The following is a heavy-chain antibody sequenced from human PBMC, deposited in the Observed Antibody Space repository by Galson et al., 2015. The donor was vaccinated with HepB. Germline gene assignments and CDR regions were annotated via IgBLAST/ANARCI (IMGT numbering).Heavy chain of an antibody. CDR2: ITPSGDNT. D-gene: IGHD6-19*01. J-gene: IGHJ4*02. CDR3: ARVFPEKTDGWYRQALYYLDS. Sequence: SLRLSCAASGFTFSYYAMSWVRQAPGKGLEWVSAITPSGDNTYSADSMKGRFTISRDNSKNTLFLQMNSLRADDTAIYFCARVFPEKTDGWYRQALYYLDSWGQGTRVTVSS. V-gene: IGHV3-23*01. CDR1: GFTFSYYA.